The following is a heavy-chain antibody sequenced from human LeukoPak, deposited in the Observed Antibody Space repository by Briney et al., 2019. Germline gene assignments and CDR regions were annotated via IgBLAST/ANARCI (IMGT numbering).Heavy chain of an antibody. D-gene: IGHD2-15*01. CDR3: TRDHCRGDNCPSFDY. J-gene: IGHJ4*02. Sequence: ASVTVSYKPSGYTFPNFGISWVRQAPGQGLEWMGWIGAYNGDTNYAQKFQGRVTMTTDTSTSTAYMDLRSLRSDDTAVYYCTRDHCRGDNCPSFDYWGQGTLVTVSS. CDR2: IGAYNGDT. CDR1: GYTFPNFG. V-gene: IGHV1-18*04.